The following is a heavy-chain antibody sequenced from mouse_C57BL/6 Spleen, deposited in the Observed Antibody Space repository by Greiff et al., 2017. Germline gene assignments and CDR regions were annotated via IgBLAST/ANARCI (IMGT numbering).Heavy chain of an antibody. D-gene: IGHD2-1*01. CDR2: INYDGSST. V-gene: IGHV5-16*01. CDR1: GFTFSDYY. CDR3: ARPIYYGNYVDYFDY. J-gene: IGHJ2*01. Sequence: EVKLMESEGGLVQPGSSMKLSCTASGFTFSDYYMAWVRQVPEKGLEWVANINYDGSSTYYLDSLKSRFIISGDNAKNILYLQMSSLKSEDTATYYCARPIYYGNYVDYFDYWGQGTTLTVSS.